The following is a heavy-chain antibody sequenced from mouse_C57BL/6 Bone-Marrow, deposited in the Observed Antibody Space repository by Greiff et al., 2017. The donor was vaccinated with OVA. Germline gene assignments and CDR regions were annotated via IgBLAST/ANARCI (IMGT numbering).Heavy chain of an antibody. Sequence: EVNVVEFGGGLVQSGRSLRLSCATSGFTFSDFYMEWVRQAPGKGLEWIAASRNKANDYTTEYSASVKGRFIVSRDTSQSILYLQMDALRAEDTAIDYCAGDAPTGAWYFDVWGTGTTVTVSS. CDR3: AGDAPTGAWYFDV. V-gene: IGHV7-1*01. CDR2: SRNKANDYTT. CDR1: GFTFSDFY. J-gene: IGHJ1*03. D-gene: IGHD4-1*02.